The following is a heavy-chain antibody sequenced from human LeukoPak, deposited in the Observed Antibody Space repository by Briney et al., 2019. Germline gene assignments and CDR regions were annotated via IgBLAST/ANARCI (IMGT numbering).Heavy chain of an antibody. CDR2: ISAYNGNT. CDR3: ARVMDYRYAFDI. V-gene: IGHV1-18*04. J-gene: IGHJ3*02. Sequence: ASVKVSCKASGYTFTGYYMHWVRQAPGQGLEWMGWISAYNGNTNYAQKLQGRVTMTTDTSTSTAYMELRSLRSDDTAVYYCARVMDYRYAFDIWGQGTMVTVSS. CDR1: GYTFTGYY. D-gene: IGHD3/OR15-3a*01.